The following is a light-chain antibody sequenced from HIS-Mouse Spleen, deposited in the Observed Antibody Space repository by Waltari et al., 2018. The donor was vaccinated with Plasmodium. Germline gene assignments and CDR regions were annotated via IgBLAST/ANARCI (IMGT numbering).Light chain of an antibody. CDR3: YSTDSSGNHRV. CDR2: EDS. V-gene: IGLV3-10*01. Sequence: SYELTQPPSVSVSPGQTARLTCSGDALPKQYAHWYQQKSGQAPVLVIYEDSKRPSGIPERFSGSSSGTMATLTISGAQVEDEADYYCYSTDSSGNHRVFGGGTKLTVL. CDR1: ALPKQY. J-gene: IGLJ3*02.